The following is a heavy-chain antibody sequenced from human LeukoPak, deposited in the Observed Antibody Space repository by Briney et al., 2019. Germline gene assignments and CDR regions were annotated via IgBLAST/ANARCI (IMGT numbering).Heavy chain of an antibody. CDR2: INHSGST. J-gene: IGHJ3*02. Sequence: SETLSLTCAVYGGSFSGYYWSWIRQPPGKGLEWIGEINHSGSTNYNPSLKSRVTISVDTSKNQFSLKLSSVTAADTAVYYCARHSVVSKAFDIWGQGTMVTVSS. CDR3: ARHSVVSKAFDI. D-gene: IGHD6-13*01. V-gene: IGHV4-34*01. CDR1: GGSFSGYY.